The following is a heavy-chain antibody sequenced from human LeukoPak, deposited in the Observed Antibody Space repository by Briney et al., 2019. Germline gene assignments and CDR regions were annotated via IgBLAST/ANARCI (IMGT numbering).Heavy chain of an antibody. Sequence: GGCLRLSCAASVLTFSSYAMTSVRQAPGKGVEWVSGICVIGGTTYYEDSVKGRFTISRDNSKNTLYLQMNSLRVEDTAVYYCGKGGRWDYYDSSHWGQGTMVTVSS. CDR2: ICVIGGTT. V-gene: IGHV3-23*01. CDR3: GKGGRWDYYDSSH. CDR1: VLTFSSYA. D-gene: IGHD3-22*01. J-gene: IGHJ3*01.